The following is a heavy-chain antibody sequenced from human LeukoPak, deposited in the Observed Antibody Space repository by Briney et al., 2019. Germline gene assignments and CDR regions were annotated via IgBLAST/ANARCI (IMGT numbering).Heavy chain of an antibody. J-gene: IGHJ4*02. Sequence: GGSLRLSCAASGFTFSDYYMSWIRQAPGKGLEWVSYISSSGSTIYYADSVKGRFTISRDNAKNTLYLQMNSLKAEDTAVYYCAKDVGFLDIVVVPAAMPGVYWGQGTLVTVSS. CDR2: ISSSGSTI. CDR1: GFTFSDYY. V-gene: IGHV3-11*04. CDR3: AKDVGFLDIVVVPAAMPGVY. D-gene: IGHD2-2*01.